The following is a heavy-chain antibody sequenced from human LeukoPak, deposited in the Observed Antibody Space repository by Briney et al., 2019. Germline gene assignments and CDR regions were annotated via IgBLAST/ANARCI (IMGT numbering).Heavy chain of an antibody. D-gene: IGHD2-15*01. V-gene: IGHV4-59*08. Sequence: PSETLSLTCTVSGGSISSYYWTWIRQPPGKGLEWIGYIYYSGITNYNASLKSRVTISVDTSKKQFSLRLSSVTAADTAVYYCTRQRAILSSFDPWGQGTLVTVSS. CDR1: GGSISSYY. CDR2: IYYSGIT. CDR3: TRQRAILSSFDP. J-gene: IGHJ5*02.